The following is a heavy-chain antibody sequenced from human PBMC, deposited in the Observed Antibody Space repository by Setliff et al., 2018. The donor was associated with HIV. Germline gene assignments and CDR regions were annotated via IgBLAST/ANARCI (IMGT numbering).Heavy chain of an antibody. V-gene: IGHV3-15*01. CDR3: TTLSRGRSNAGWYYFDN. D-gene: IGHD6-19*01. CDR2: IYTKTDNERR. CDR1: GLTFNSAW. Sequence: PGGSLRLSCAASGLTFNSAWMSWVRQVPGKGLEWVGRIYTKTDNERRDYAAAMKGRFTISRDDSKSTVYLQMNSLKTEDTGVYYCTTLSRGRSNAGWYYFDNWGQGTLVTVSS. J-gene: IGHJ4*02.